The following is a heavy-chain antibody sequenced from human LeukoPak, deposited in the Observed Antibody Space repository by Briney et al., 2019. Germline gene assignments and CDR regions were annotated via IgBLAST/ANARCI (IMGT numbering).Heavy chain of an antibody. CDR3: AKDLRWLAMGGPDY. J-gene: IGHJ4*02. D-gene: IGHD4-17*01. V-gene: IGHV1-69*13. Sequence: ASVKVSCKASGGTFSSYAISWVRQAPGQGLEWMGGIIPIFGTANYAQKFQGRVTITADESTSTAYMELSSLRSEDTALYYCAKDLRWLAMGGPDYWGQGTLVTVSS. CDR1: GGTFSSYA. CDR2: IIPIFGTA.